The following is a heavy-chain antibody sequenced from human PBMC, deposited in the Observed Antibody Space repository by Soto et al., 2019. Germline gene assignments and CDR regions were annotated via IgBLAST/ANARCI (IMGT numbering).Heavy chain of an antibody. CDR2: IIPIFGTA. CDR3: ARDYSSYGPFDY. J-gene: IGHJ4*02. V-gene: IGHV1-69*13. D-gene: IGHD5-18*01. CDR1: GVTFSSYA. Sequence: ASVKVSCKASGVTFSSYAISWVRQATGKGLEWMGGIIPIFGTANYAQKFQGRVTITADESTSTAYMELNSLRAEDTAVYYCARDYSSYGPFDYWGQGTLVTVSS.